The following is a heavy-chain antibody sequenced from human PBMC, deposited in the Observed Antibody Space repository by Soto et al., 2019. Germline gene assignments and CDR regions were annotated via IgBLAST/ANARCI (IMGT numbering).Heavy chain of an antibody. CDR2: IIPILGIA. CDR3: ARSYYSSSYYYYGMDV. D-gene: IGHD6-6*01. V-gene: IGHV1-69*10. J-gene: IGHJ6*02. CDR1: GGTFSSYA. Sequence: SVKVSCKASGGTFSSYAISWVRQAPGQGLEWMGGIIPILGIANYAQKFQGRVTITADKSTSTAYMELSSLRSEDTAVYYCARSYYSSSYYYYGMDVWGQGTTVTVSS.